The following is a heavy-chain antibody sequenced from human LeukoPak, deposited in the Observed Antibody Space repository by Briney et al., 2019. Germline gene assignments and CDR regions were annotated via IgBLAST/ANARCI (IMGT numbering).Heavy chain of an antibody. D-gene: IGHD2-15*01. J-gene: IGHJ6*03. V-gene: IGHV3-7*01. Sequence: GGSLRLSCAASGFTFSSYWMSWVRQAPGKGLEWVANIKQDGSEKYYVDSVKGRFTISRDNAKNSLYLQMNSLRAEDTAVYYCAKASRVVVGQTYYFYMDVWGRGTTVTVSS. CDR2: IKQDGSEK. CDR3: AKASRVVVGQTYYFYMDV. CDR1: GFTFSSYW.